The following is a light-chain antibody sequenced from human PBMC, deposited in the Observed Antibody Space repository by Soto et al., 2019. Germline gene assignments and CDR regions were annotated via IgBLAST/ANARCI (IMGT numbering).Light chain of an antibody. Sequence: DIQVTQSPSTLSASVGDRVTITCRASQSISNWLAWYQQKPGKAPRLLIYKASSLEGGVSSRFSGSGSGTEFTLTISSLQPDDLATYYCQQYTSTSLLTFGGGTKV. V-gene: IGKV1-5*03. CDR3: QQYTSTSLLT. CDR1: QSISNW. J-gene: IGKJ4*01. CDR2: KAS.